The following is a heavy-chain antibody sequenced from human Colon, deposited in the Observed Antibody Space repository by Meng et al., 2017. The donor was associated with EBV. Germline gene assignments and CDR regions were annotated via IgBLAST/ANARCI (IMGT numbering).Heavy chain of an antibody. Sequence: ERGPGLVKPSEHPPLTCTSSGGSITSTSSYWGWVRQPPGKGLEWIGSIYYRGSTNYNPSLKSRISMSVDMSKNQFSLKVNSVTAADTAIYYCVISSHNWGQGTLVTVSS. V-gene: IGHV4-39*05. D-gene: IGHD3-3*02. J-gene: IGHJ4*02. CDR2: IYYRGST. CDR1: GGSITSTSSY. CDR3: VISSHN.